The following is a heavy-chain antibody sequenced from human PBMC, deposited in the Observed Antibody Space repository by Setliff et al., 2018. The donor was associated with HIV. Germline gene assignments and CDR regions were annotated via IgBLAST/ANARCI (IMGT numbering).Heavy chain of an antibody. J-gene: IGHJ4*02. Sequence: SETLSLTCAVSGYSISSGYYWGWIRQPPGKGLEWIGSIYHSGSTYYSPSLKSRVTISIDTSNNQISLRLSSVTAADTAMYYCVRDDYGYNGKGFDYWGPGTLVTVSS. V-gene: IGHV4-38-2*02. CDR1: GYSISSGYY. CDR2: IYHSGST. D-gene: IGHD4-17*01. CDR3: VRDDYGYNGKGFDY.